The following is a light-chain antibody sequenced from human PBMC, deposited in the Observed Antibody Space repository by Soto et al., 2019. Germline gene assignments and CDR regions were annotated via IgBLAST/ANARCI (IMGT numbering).Light chain of an antibody. J-gene: IGKJ3*01. CDR3: QQYADQFT. V-gene: IGKV1-33*01. CDR1: QDIRNY. CDR2: DAS. Sequence: DIQMTQSPSPLSASVGDRVTITCQASQDIRNYLNWYQKKPGKAPRLLIYDASSLEPGVPSRFSGSGSGTDFTITISSLQPEDFATYYCQQYADQFTFGPGTEV.